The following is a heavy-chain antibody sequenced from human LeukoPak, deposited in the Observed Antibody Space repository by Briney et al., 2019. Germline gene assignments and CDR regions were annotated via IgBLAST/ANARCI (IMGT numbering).Heavy chain of an antibody. Sequence: GSLRLSCAASGFTFSSYSMNWVRQAPGKGLEWVSSISSSSGYTYSADSVKGRFTISRDNAKNSLYLQMNSLRAEDTAVYYCARDRQTYYYDSSGYTGFDPWGQGTLVTVSS. D-gene: IGHD3-22*01. CDR1: GFTFSSYS. CDR3: ARDRQTYYYDSSGYTGFDP. V-gene: IGHV3-21*01. CDR2: ISSSSGYT. J-gene: IGHJ5*02.